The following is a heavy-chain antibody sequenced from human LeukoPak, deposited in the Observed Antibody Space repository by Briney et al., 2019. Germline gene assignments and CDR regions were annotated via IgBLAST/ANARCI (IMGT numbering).Heavy chain of an antibody. CDR3: ARGVGWSDP. CDR2: TYYRSKWYN. J-gene: IGHJ5*02. V-gene: IGHV6-1*01. CDR1: GDSVSSNSAA. Sequence: SQTLSLTCVISGDSVSSNSAAWSWIRQSPSRGLEWLGRTYYRSKWYNDYAVSVKSRITINPDTSKNQFSLHLNSVTPEDTAVYYCARGVGWSDPWGQGTLVTVSS.